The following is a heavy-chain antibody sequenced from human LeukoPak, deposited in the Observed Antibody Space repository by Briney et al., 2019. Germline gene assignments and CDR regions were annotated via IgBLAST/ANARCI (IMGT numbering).Heavy chain of an antibody. CDR3: AGSLRFLEWTPFDY. J-gene: IGHJ4*02. CDR1: GYTFTGYY. Sequence: ASVKVSCKASGYTFTGYYMHWVRQAPGQGLEWMGWINPNSGGTNYAQKFQGRVTMTRDTSISTAYMELSRLRSDDTAVYYCAGSLRFLEWTPFDYWGQGTLVTVSS. V-gene: IGHV1-2*02. D-gene: IGHD3-3*01. CDR2: INPNSGGT.